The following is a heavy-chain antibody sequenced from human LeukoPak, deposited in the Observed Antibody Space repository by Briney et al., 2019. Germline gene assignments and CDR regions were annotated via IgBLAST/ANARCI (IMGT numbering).Heavy chain of an antibody. V-gene: IGHV4-34*01. CDR1: GGSFSGYY. CDR2: INHSGST. J-gene: IGHJ4*02. CDR3: ARGGGRWLQPGTRGIDY. D-gene: IGHD5-24*01. Sequence: PSETLSLTCAVYGGSFSGYYWSWIRQPPGKGLEWIGEINHSGSTNYNPSLTSRVTISVDTSKNQFSLKLSSVTAADTAVYYCARGGGRWLQPGTRGIDYWGQGTLVTVSS.